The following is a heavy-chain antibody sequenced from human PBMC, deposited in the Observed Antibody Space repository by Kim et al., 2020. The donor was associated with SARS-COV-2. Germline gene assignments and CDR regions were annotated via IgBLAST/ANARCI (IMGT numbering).Heavy chain of an antibody. CDR1: GGTLATYA. J-gene: IGHJ3*01. D-gene: IGHD4-4*01. V-gene: IGHV1-69*13. CDR2: IIPIIGTT. CDR3: ASFKVSILQKFHAFDV. Sequence: SVKVSCTASGGTLATYAIHWVRRAPGQGLEWLGGIIPIIGTTDYAQKFQDRVSIIADQSTTTAYMELSRLRSEDTAVYYCASFKVSILQKFHAFDVWG.